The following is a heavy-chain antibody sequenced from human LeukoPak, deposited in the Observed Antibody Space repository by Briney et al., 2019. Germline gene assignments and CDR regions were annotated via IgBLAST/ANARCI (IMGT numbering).Heavy chain of an antibody. V-gene: IGHV3-30*02. CDR2: IRYDGSNK. Sequence: PGGSLRLSCAASGFTFSSYGMHWVRQAPGKGLEWVAFIRYDGSNKYYADSVKGRFTISRDNSKNTLYLQMNSLRAEDTAVYYCAKDLNRYVTAPGAFDIWGQGTMVTVSS. CDR3: AKDLNRYVTAPGAFDI. CDR1: GFTFSSYG. J-gene: IGHJ3*02. D-gene: IGHD1-1*01.